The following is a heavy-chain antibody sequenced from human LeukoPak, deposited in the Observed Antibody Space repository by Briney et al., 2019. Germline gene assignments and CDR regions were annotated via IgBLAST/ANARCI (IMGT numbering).Heavy chain of an antibody. CDR1: GGTFSSYA. D-gene: IGHD3-22*01. CDR3: ARASYDSSGYCDY. Sequence: ASVKVSCKASGGTFSSYAISWVRQAPGQGLEWMGIINPDGGSTNYAQKFQGRVTMTRDTSTSTVYMELTSLRSEDTAVYYCARASYDSSGYCDYWGQGTLVTVSS. J-gene: IGHJ4*02. CDR2: INPDGGST. V-gene: IGHV1-46*01.